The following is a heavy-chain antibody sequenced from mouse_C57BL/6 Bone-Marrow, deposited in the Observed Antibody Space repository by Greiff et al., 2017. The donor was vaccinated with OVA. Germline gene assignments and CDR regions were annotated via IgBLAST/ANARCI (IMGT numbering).Heavy chain of an antibody. D-gene: IGHD1-1*01. CDR3: ARHGVLRWYFDV. J-gene: IGHJ1*03. Sequence: EVQVVESGGDLVKPGGSLKLSCAASGFTFSSYGMSWVRQTPDKRLEWVATISSGGSYTYYPDSVKGRFTISRDNAKNTLYLQMSSLKSEDTAMYYCARHGVLRWYFDVWGTGTTVTVSS. CDR2: ISSGGSYT. CDR1: GFTFSSYG. V-gene: IGHV5-6*01.